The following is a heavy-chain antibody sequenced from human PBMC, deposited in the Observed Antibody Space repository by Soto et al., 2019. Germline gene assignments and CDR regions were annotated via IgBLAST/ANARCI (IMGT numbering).Heavy chain of an antibody. CDR2: ISATGST. D-gene: IGHD6-19*01. CDR3: AKVSNKWAVAQRGYFDY. CDR1: GFTFSNYA. Sequence: EVQVLDSGGGLLQPGGSQRPSCEASGFTFSNYAMTWVRQAPGKGLEWVSTISATGSTLYADSVKGRFTISRDNSKNTVYLQMNFLRAEDTAVYYCAKVSNKWAVAQRGYFDYCGQGTLVTVSS. V-gene: IGHV3-23*01. J-gene: IGHJ4*02.